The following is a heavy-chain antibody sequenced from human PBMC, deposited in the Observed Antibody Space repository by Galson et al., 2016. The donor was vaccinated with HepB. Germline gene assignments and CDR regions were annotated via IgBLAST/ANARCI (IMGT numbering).Heavy chain of an antibody. CDR1: GFTFSSYE. CDR3: ARDWIPYYYYGMDV. Sequence: SLRLSCAASGFTFSSYEMNWVRQAPGKGLEWVSSISSSSSYIYYADSVKGRFTISRDNAKSSLYLQMNSLRAEDTAVYYCARDWIPYYYYGMDVWGQGTTVTVSS. J-gene: IGHJ6*02. V-gene: IGHV3-21*01. D-gene: IGHD5-18*01. CDR2: ISSSSSYI.